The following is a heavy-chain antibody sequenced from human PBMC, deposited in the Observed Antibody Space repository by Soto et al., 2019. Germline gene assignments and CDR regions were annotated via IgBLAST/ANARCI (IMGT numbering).Heavy chain of an antibody. J-gene: IGHJ4*02. Sequence: SETLSLTCTVSGGSISSSSYYWGWIRQPPGKGLEWIGSIYYSGSTYYNPSLKSRVTISVDTSKNQSSLKLSSVTAADTAVYYCARHVSSSHPDFDYWGQGTLVTVSS. CDR2: IYYSGST. D-gene: IGHD6-6*01. CDR3: ARHVSSSHPDFDY. V-gene: IGHV4-39*01. CDR1: GGSISSSSYY.